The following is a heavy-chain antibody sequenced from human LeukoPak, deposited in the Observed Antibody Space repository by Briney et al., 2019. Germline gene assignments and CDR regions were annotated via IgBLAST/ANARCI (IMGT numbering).Heavy chain of an antibody. D-gene: IGHD3-22*01. J-gene: IGHJ5*02. Sequence: ASVKVSCKTSGYSENFYGITWVRQVAGQGLEWMGWISAQHGQTEYAPNSQDRVTMTTDTYTNTAYMELRSLRSDDTAVYYCAKDNPYDSSGYYYDRWGQGTLVTVSS. CDR2: ISAQHGQT. V-gene: IGHV1-18*01. CDR3: AKDNPYDSSGYYYDR. CDR1: GYSENFYG.